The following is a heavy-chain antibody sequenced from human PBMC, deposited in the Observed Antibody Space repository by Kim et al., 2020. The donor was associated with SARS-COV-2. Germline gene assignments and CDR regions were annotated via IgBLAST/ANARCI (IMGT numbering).Heavy chain of an antibody. Sequence: ASVKVSCKASGYTFTSYGISWVRQAPGQGLEWMGWISAYNGNTNYAQKLQGRVTMTTDTSTSTAYMELRSLRSDDTAVYYCARGPDVLLWFGELLRGTDYWGQGTLVTVSS. CDR3: ARGPDVLLWFGELLRGTDY. V-gene: IGHV1-18*04. CDR1: GYTFTSYG. J-gene: IGHJ4*02. D-gene: IGHD3-10*01. CDR2: ISAYNGNT.